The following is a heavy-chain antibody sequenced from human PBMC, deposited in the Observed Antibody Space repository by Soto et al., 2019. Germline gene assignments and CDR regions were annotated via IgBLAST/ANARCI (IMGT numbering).Heavy chain of an antibody. CDR2: MNPNSGNT. D-gene: IGHD2-2*01. J-gene: IGHJ6*03. CDR1: GYTFTSYD. V-gene: IGHV1-8*01. CDR3: ARGLLFLCSSTICYSQTPNYYYYYMDV. Sequence: ASVKVSCKASGYTFTSYDINWVRQATGQGLEWMGWMNPNSGNTGYAQKFQGRVTMTRNTSISTAYTELSSLISEDTAVYYCARGLLFLCSSTICYSQTPNYYYYYMDVWGKGTTVTVSS.